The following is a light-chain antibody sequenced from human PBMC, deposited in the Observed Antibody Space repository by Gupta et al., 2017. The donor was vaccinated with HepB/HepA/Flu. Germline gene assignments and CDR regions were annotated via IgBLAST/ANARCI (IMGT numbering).Light chain of an antibody. Sequence: IVLTQSPGTLSLSPGERATLSCRASQSVSSSYLAWYQQKPGQAPRLLIDGASSRATGIPDRFSGSGSGTDFTLTISRLEPEDFAVYYCQQDGSSPITCGQGTRLEIK. CDR2: GAS. J-gene: IGKJ5*01. CDR1: QSVSSSY. V-gene: IGKV3-20*01. CDR3: QQDGSSPIT.